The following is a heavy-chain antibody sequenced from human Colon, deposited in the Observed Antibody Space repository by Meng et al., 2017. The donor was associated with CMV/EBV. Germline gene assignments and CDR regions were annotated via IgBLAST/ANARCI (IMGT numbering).Heavy chain of an antibody. V-gene: IGHV1-18*01. CDR3: ARVIQSSGVVISPFNY. J-gene: IGHJ4*02. Sequence: ASVKVSCKASGYRFRDYSITWVRQAPGQGLEWLGWINADNGDTNYAQKVQDRVTMTTDTSTSTAYMELRSLRSDDTAVYYCARVIQSSGVVISPFNYWGQGTMVTVSS. D-gene: IGHD3-3*01. CDR1: GYRFRDYS. CDR2: INADNGDT.